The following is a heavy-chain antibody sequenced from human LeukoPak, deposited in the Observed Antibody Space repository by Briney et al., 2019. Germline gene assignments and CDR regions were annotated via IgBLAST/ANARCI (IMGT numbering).Heavy chain of an antibody. J-gene: IGHJ4*02. CDR3: AKDPDIVGATTPDY. CDR2: ISGSGGST. CDR1: GFTFSSYA. D-gene: IGHD1-26*01. V-gene: IGHV3-23*01. Sequence: GGSLRLSCAASGFTFSSYAMSWVRQAPGKGLGWVSAISGSGGSTYYADSVKGRFTISRDNSKNTLYLQMNSLRAEDTAVYYCAKDPDIVGATTPDYWGQGTLVTVSS.